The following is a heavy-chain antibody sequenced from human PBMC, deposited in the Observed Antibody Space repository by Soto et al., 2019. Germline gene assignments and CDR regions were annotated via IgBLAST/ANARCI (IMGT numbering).Heavy chain of an antibody. V-gene: IGHV4-4*07. D-gene: IGHD3-9*01. CDR2: IYTSGST. J-gene: IGHJ4*02. CDR1: GGSISSYY. Sequence: SETLSLTCTVSGGSISSYYSSWIRQPAGKGLEWIGRIYTSGSTNYNPSLKSRVTMSVDTSKNQFSLKLSSVTAADTAVYYCARDPNRYYDKYYFDYWGQGTLVTVSS. CDR3: ARDPNRYYDKYYFDY.